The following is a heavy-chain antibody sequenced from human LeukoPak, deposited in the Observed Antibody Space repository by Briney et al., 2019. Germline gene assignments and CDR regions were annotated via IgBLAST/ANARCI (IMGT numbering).Heavy chain of an antibody. CDR3: ARQYNYGYDY. CDR2: IYPGGSDT. CDR1: GDSFTNYW. Sequence: GESLKISCKGSGDSFTNYWIGWVRQMPGKGVEWIGIIYPGGSDTRYNPSFQGQVTMSADKSISTAYLQWRSLKASDTAIYYCARQYNYGYDYWGQGTLVTVSS. D-gene: IGHD5-18*01. J-gene: IGHJ4*02. V-gene: IGHV5-51*01.